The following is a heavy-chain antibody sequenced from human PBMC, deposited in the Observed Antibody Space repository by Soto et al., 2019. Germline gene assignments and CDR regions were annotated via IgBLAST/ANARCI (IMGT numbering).Heavy chain of an antibody. CDR1: GGSISSYY. Sequence: SETLSLTCTVSGGSISSYYWSWIRQPPGKGLEWIGYIYYSGSTNYNPSLKSRVTISVDTSKNQFSLKLSSVTAADTAVYYCARDRAYRYFDYWGQGTLVTAPQ. CDR2: IYYSGST. J-gene: IGHJ4*02. D-gene: IGHD2-21*01. CDR3: ARDRAYRYFDY. V-gene: IGHV4-59*01.